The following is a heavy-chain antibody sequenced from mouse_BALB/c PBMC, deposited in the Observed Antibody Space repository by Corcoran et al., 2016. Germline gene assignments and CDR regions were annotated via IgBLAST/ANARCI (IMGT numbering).Heavy chain of an antibody. Sequence: QVTLEESSPGILKPSQTLSLTCSFSGFSLSTSGMGVGWIRQPSGKGLEWLAHIWWDDEKHYNPSLKSQLTISKDTSRNQVFLKITSVDTVDTATYYCAQRAEGYAYAMDYWGQGTSVTVSS. V-gene: IGHV8-12*01. CDR2: IWWDDEK. D-gene: IGHD2-14*01. CDR3: AQRAEGYAYAMDY. J-gene: IGHJ4*01. CDR1: GFSLSTSGMG.